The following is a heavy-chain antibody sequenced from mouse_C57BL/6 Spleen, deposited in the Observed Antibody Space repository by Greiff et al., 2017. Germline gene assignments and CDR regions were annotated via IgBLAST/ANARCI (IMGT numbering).Heavy chain of an antibody. J-gene: IGHJ4*01. D-gene: IGHD2-4*01. CDR3: ARGDDYDEAMDY. CDR2: IYPGSGST. CDR1: GFTFTSYW. Sequence: QVQLQQPGAELVKPGASVKMSCKASGFTFTSYWITWVKQRPGQGLEWIGDIYPGSGSTNYNEKFKSKATLTVDTSSSTAYMQLSSLTSEDSAVYYCARGDDYDEAMDYWGQGTSVTVSS. V-gene: IGHV1-55*01.